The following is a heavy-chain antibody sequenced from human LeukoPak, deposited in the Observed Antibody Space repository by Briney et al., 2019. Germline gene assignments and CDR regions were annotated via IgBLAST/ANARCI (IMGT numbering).Heavy chain of an antibody. Sequence: GGSLRLSCAASGFTFSSYSMNWVRQAPGKGLEWVSSISSSSSYIYYADSVKGRFTISRDNAKNSLYLQMNSLRAEDTALYYCAKNQGQWLVPVDYWGQGTLVTVSS. CDR1: GFTFSSYS. J-gene: IGHJ4*02. CDR2: ISSSSSYI. CDR3: AKNQGQWLVPVDY. V-gene: IGHV3-21*04. D-gene: IGHD6-19*01.